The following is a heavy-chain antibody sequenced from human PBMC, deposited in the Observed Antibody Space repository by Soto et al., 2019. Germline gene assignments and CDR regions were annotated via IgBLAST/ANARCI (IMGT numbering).Heavy chain of an antibody. CDR2: INSDGSST. CDR3: ARNPYSAYDPSYYSYMDV. J-gene: IGHJ6*03. V-gene: IGHV3-74*01. Sequence: EVQLVESGGGLVQPGGSLRLSCAASGFTFSNYWMHWVRQAPGKGLVWVSHINSDGSSTTYADSVKGRFTISRDNAKNTLYLQMNSLRAEDTAVYYCARNPYSAYDPSYYSYMDVWGKGTTVTVSS. CDR1: GFTFSNYW. D-gene: IGHD5-12*01.